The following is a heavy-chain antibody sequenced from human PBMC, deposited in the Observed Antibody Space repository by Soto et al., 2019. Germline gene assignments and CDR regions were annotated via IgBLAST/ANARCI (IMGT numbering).Heavy chain of an antibody. CDR2: IYHSGST. V-gene: IGHV4-4*02. D-gene: IGHD3-3*01. CDR3: VTSLNYDFWRDGGRHYYFDY. Sequence: PSETLSLTCAVSGGSISSSYWWNWVRQPPGKGLEWIGKIYHSGSTNYNPSLKNRVTISVDKSNNQFSLRLSSVTAADTAVYFCVTSLNYDFWRDGGRHYYFDYWGQGTRVTVSS. CDR1: GGSISSSYW. J-gene: IGHJ4*02.